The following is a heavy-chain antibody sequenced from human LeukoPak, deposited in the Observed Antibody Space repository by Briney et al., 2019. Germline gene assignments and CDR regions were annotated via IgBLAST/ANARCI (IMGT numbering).Heavy chain of an antibody. Sequence: GGSLRLSCAASGFTFSSYAMSWVRQAPGKGPEWVSAISGSGGSTYYADSVKGRFTISRDNSKNTLYLQMNSLRAEDTAVYYCAKTYYDYVWGSYVDYWGQGTLVTVSS. CDR2: ISGSGGST. CDR3: AKTYYDYVWGSYVDY. CDR1: GFTFSSYA. D-gene: IGHD3-16*01. J-gene: IGHJ4*02. V-gene: IGHV3-23*01.